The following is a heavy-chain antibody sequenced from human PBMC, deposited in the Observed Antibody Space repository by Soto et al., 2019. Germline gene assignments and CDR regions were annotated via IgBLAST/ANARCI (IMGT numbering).Heavy chain of an antibody. V-gene: IGHV4-34*01. D-gene: IGHD3-3*01. CDR3: ARRPLSGYYTQYYYYHYGMDV. CDR2: INHSGST. Sequence: PGEPLSLTCAVWGGAFSVYYWSWIRQPPGKGLEWIGEINHSGSTNYNPSLKSPVTISVDTSKNQFPPKLSSVTAAETAVYYCARRPLSGYYTQYYYYHYGMDVWGQRTTVPVS. CDR1: GGAFSVYY. J-gene: IGHJ6*02.